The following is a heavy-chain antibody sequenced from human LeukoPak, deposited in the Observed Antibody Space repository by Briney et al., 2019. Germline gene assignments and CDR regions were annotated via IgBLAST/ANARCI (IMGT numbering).Heavy chain of an antibody. V-gene: IGHV3-23*01. D-gene: IGHD3-22*01. CDR2: LSASGGET. J-gene: IGHJ4*02. CDR1: GLTLSNYG. Sequence: GGSLRLSCAVSGLTLSNYGMAWVRQAPGKGLEWVASLSASGGETIYADSVRGRFSISRDNAKNTLYLQMNGLRAEDTAVYFCAKRGVVIRVILVGFHKEAYYFDSWGQGVLVTVSS. CDR3: AKRGVVIRVILVGFHKEAYYFDS.